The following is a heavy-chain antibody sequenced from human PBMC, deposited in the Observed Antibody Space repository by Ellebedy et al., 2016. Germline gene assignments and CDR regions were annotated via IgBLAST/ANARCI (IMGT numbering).Heavy chain of an antibody. J-gene: IGHJ3*02. Sequence: GESLKISXAASGFTFSSYGMHWVRQAPGKGLEWVAVIWHDGSDKYHADSVKGRFTISRDNSKNTLYLQMDSLRVDDTAVYYCARDGGGYDYWGAFDIWGQGTMVTVSS. CDR3: ARDGGGYDYWGAFDI. D-gene: IGHD5-12*01. CDR1: GFTFSSYG. V-gene: IGHV3-33*08. CDR2: IWHDGSDK.